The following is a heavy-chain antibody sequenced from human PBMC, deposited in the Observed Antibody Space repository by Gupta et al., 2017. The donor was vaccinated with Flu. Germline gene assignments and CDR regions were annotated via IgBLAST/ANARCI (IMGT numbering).Heavy chain of an antibody. Sequence: EVQLVESGGGWVKPGGSRRLSCAASGFPFNNVWMSWVRQAPGKGLEWVGRIKSEIDGGTADYAAPIKGRLSISRDDSKNTLYLQMDSLKSEDAAVYYCTVGWRGAVAEHWGQGTLVTVSS. D-gene: IGHD6-19*01. CDR2: IKSEIDGGTA. J-gene: IGHJ4*02. CDR3: TVGWRGAVAEH. V-gene: IGHV3-15*01. CDR1: GFPFNNVW.